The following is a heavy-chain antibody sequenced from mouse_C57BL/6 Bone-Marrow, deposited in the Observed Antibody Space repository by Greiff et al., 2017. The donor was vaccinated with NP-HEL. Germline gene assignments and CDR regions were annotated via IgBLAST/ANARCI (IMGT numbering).Heavy chain of an antibody. V-gene: IGHV1-81*01. D-gene: IGHD1-1*01. CDR1: GYTFTSYG. CDR2: IYPRSGNT. Sequence: VQLQQSGAELARPGASVKLSCKASGYTFTSYGISWVKQRTGQGLEWIGEIYPRSGNTYYNEKFKGKATLTADKSSGTAYMELRSLTSEDSAVYFCARLDYYGSSYDFDYWGQGTTLTVSS. CDR3: ARLDYYGSSYDFDY. J-gene: IGHJ2*01.